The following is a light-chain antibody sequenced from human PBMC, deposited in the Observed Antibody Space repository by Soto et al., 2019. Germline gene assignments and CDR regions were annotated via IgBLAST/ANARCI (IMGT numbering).Light chain of an antibody. CDR1: QGISSY. J-gene: IGKJ4*01. CDR3: QQINSFPVT. V-gene: IGKV1-9*01. Sequence: DIQLTHSPSFLSASVGDRVTITCRASQGISSYLAWYQQRPGKAPKLLIYDASTLQSGVPLRFSGSGSGTEFTLTISSLQPEDFATYYCQQINSFPVTFGGGTKVDIK. CDR2: DAS.